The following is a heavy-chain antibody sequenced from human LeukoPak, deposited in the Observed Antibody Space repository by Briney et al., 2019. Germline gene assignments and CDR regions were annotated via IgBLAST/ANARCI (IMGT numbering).Heavy chain of an antibody. CDR3: ARGGEMATITGY. J-gene: IGHJ4*02. Sequence: PGGSLRLSCAASGFTFSSYGMHWVRQAPGKGLEWVAVIWYDGSNKYYADSVKGRFTISRDNSKNTLYLKMNSLRAEDTAVYYCARGGEMATITGYWGQGTLVTVSS. CDR2: IWYDGSNK. D-gene: IGHD5-24*01. V-gene: IGHV3-33*01. CDR1: GFTFSSYG.